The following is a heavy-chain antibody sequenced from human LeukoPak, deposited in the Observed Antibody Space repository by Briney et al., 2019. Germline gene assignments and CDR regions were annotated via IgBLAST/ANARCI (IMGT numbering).Heavy chain of an antibody. D-gene: IGHD6-13*01. CDR3: ARSAHYSSSWLSYYYYYYMDV. Sequence: SQTLSLTCAISGDSVSSNSAAWNWIRQSPSGGLEWLGRTYYRSKWYNDYAVSVKSRITINPDTSKNQFSLQLNSVTPEDTAVYYCARSAHYSSSWLSYYYYYYMDVWGKGTTVTISS. V-gene: IGHV6-1*01. CDR1: GDSVSSNSAA. J-gene: IGHJ6*03. CDR2: TYYRSKWYN.